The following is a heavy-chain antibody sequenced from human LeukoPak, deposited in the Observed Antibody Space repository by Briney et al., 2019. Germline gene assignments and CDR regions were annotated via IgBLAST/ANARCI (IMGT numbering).Heavy chain of an antibody. CDR1: GFTFSSYS. CDR2: ISSNGGSI. D-gene: IGHD4-23*01. V-gene: IGHV3-64D*09. CDR3: VRDSRVVNELMSSAAHFDY. J-gene: IGHJ4*02. Sequence: PGGSLRLSCAASGFTFSSYSMNWVRRAPGEGLEYVSAISSNGGSIYHADSVKGRFTISRDNSKNTLYLQMSSLEAEDTAMYYCVRDSRVVNELMSSAAHFDYWGQGTLVTVSS.